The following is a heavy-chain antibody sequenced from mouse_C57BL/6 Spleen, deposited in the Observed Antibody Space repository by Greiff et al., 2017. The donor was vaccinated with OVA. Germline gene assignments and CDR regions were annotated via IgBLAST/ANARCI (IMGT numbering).Heavy chain of an antibody. V-gene: IGHV5-16*01. CDR3: ARDIANWDVGYFDV. Sequence: LQESEGGLVQPGSSMKLSCTASGFTFSDYYMAWVRQVPEKGLEWVANINYDGSSTYYLDSLKSRFIISRDNAKNILYLQMSSLKSEDTATYYCARDIANWDVGYFDVWGTGTTVTVSS. CDR1: GFTFSDYY. D-gene: IGHD4-1*01. CDR2: INYDGSST. J-gene: IGHJ1*03.